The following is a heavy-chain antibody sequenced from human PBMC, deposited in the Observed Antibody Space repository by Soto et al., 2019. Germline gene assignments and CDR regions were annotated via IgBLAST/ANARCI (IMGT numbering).Heavy chain of an antibody. CDR1: GFTFNTYA. CDR3: ARDSESAGNHH. V-gene: IGHV3-23*01. CDR2: ISGSGGTT. J-gene: IGHJ1*01. D-gene: IGHD6-13*01. Sequence: GGSLRLSCAASGFTFNTYAMTWVGQAPGKGLEWVSAISGSGGTTYYADSVKGRFTISRDNSKNTMFLQMNSLRADDTAVYYCARDSESAGNHHWGQGTLVTVSS.